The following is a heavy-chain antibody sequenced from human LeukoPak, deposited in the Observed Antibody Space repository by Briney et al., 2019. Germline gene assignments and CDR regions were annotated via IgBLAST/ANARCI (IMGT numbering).Heavy chain of an antibody. Sequence: SETLSLTCTVSGGSISSYYWSWIRQPPGKGLEWIGYIYYSGSTNYNPSLKSRVTISVDTSKNQFSLKLSSVTAADTAVYYCARDLCSGGSCYYWFDPWGQGTLVTVSS. D-gene: IGHD2-15*01. V-gene: IGHV4-59*12. J-gene: IGHJ5*02. CDR3: ARDLCSGGSCYYWFDP. CDR2: IYYSGST. CDR1: GGSISSYY.